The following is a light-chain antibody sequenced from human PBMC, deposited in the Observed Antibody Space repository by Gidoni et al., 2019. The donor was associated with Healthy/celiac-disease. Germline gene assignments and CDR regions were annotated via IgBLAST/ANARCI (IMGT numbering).Light chain of an antibody. V-gene: IGLV2-14*01. Sequence: QSTLTHPASVSLSPGQSFTISCTGTSSDVGGYNYVSWYQQHPGKAPKLIIYEVSNRPAGVSNRFSGSKSGNTASLTISGLQAEDEADYYCSSYTSRSTPYVVFGGGTKLTVL. CDR1: SSDVGGYNY. J-gene: IGLJ2*01. CDR3: SSYTSRSTPYVV. CDR2: EVS.